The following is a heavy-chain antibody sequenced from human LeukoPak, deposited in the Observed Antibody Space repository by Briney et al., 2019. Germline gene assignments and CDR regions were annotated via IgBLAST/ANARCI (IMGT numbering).Heavy chain of an antibody. V-gene: IGHV4-39*07. CDR3: ARELKRQQLVSAEHAFDI. J-gene: IGHJ3*02. D-gene: IGHD6-13*01. CDR1: GGSISSSSYY. Sequence: SETLSLTCTVSGGSISSSSYYWGWIRQPPGKGLEWIGSIYYSGSTYYNPSLKSRVTISVDTSKNQFSLKLSSVTAADTAMYYCARELKRQQLVSAEHAFDIWGQGTMVTVSS. CDR2: IYYSGST.